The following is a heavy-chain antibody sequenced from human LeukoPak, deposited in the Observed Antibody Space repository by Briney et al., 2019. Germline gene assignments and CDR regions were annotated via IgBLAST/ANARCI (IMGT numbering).Heavy chain of an antibody. CDR2: IIPIFGTA. CDR1: GYTFTGYY. Sequence: SVKVSCKASGYTFTGYYMHWVRQAPGQGLEWMGGIIPIFGTANYAQKFQGRVTITADKSTSTAYMELSSLRSEDTAVYYCARMGVGWLRYNYFDYWGQGSLSPSPQ. V-gene: IGHV1-69*06. CDR3: ARMGVGWLRYNYFDY. D-gene: IGHD5-12*01. J-gene: IGHJ4*02.